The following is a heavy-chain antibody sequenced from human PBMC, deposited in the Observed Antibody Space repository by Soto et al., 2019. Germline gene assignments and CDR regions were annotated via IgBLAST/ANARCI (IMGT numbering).Heavy chain of an antibody. CDR3: AKVVSRFGELLYYFDY. CDR1: GFTFSSYA. Sequence: GGSLRLSCAASGFTFSSYAMSWVRQAPGKGLEWVSAISGSGGSTYYADSVKGRFTISRDNSKNMLYLQMNSLRAEDTAVYYCAKVVSRFGELLYYFDYWGQGTLVTVSS. CDR2: ISGSGGST. D-gene: IGHD3-10*01. V-gene: IGHV3-23*01. J-gene: IGHJ4*02.